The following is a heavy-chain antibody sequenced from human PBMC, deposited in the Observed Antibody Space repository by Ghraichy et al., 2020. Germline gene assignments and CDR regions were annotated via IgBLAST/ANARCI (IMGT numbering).Heavy chain of an antibody. J-gene: IGHJ6*03. V-gene: IGHV3-48*01. Sequence: GGSLRLSCAASGFTFSTYSMNWVRQASGKGLEWVSYISSSSRIIYYAGSVKGRFIISRDNAKNSLYLHMNSLRAEDTAVYYCASAYYDFWNGHTKDMDVWGKGTTVNVSS. CDR1: GFTFSTYS. D-gene: IGHD3-3*01. CDR2: ISSSSRII. CDR3: ASAYYDFWNGHTKDMDV.